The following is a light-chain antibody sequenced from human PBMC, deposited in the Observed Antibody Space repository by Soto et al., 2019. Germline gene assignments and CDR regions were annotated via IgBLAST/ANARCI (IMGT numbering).Light chain of an antibody. CDR3: QQSHSDTRT. Sequence: DIQLTQSPSSLSASLGDRVTITCHASHDISDNLNWYQQKPGQAPQLLIYRVFNLGGGVPSRFSAGGSGTDYMLTIRSLQPEDIATYYCQQSHSDTRTFGQGTKVEI. CDR1: HDISDN. CDR2: RVF. J-gene: IGKJ2*01. V-gene: IGKV1-33*01.